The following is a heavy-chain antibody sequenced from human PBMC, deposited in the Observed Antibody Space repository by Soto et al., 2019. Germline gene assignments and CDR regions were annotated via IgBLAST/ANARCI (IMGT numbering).Heavy chain of an antibody. CDR2: ISSNSAYI. CDR1: GFTFRSFT. J-gene: IGHJ5*02. V-gene: IGHV3-21*01. CDR3: TRGASRDSSARGWFDP. D-gene: IGHD6-13*01. Sequence: KPGGSLRLSCAASGFTFRSFTMNWVRQAPGKGLEWVSTISSNSAYIYYTDALRGRFTISRDNAKNSLHLQMNSLRAEDTAVYYCTRGASRDSSARGWFDPWGPGTLVTVSS.